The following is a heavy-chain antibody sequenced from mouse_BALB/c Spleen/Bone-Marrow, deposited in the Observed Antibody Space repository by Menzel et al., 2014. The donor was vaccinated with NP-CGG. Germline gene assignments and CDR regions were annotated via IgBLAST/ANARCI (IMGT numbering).Heavy chain of an antibody. V-gene: IGHV14-3*02. CDR2: IDPANGNT. D-gene: IGHD1-1*01. CDR3: ASYYYGSYGFAY. Sequence: EVKLQESGAELVKPGASVKLSCTASGFNIKDTYMHWVKQRSEQGLEWIGRIDPANGNTKYDPKFQGKATITADSSSNTAYLQLSSLTSEDTAVYYCASYYYGSYGFAYWGQGTLVTVSA. CDR1: GFNIKDTY. J-gene: IGHJ3*01.